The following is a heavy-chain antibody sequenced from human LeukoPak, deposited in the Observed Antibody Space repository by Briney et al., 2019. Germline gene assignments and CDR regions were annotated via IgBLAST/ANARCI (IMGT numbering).Heavy chain of an antibody. J-gene: IGHJ4*01. Sequence: GGSLRLSCAASGFIVHTNYMGWVRQAPGKGLDWVSVIYSTGTTHYADSVKGRFTISRDNAKSTLYLQLNSLRAEDTAVYYCARGGSLGYWGQGTLVTVSS. D-gene: IGHD6-19*01. CDR3: ARGGSLGY. V-gene: IGHV3-66*01. CDR1: GFIVHTNY. CDR2: IYSTGTT.